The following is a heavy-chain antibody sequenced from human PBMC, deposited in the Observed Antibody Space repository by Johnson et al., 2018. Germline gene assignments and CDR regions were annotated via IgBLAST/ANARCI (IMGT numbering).Heavy chain of an antibody. V-gene: IGHV1-3*01. CDR1: GYSFMSYG. J-gene: IGHJ4*02. D-gene: IGHD3-10*01. Sequence: QVQLVESWAEVKTPGASVKVSCKASGYSFMSYGIHWVRQAPGQRPEWMGWINPGNGYTTYSQKFQDRVTITRDSSASISYMELNSLRSEDTAVYFCARDTQPHYWGQGTLVTVSS. CDR2: INPGNGYT. CDR3: ARDTQPHY.